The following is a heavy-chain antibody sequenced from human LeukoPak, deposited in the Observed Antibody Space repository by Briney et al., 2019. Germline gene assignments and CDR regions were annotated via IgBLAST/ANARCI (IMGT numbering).Heavy chain of an antibody. D-gene: IGHD2-2*01. CDR3: ARVGGHCTSTSCPPPDY. CDR1: GFTFSSYN. V-gene: IGHV3-21*01. Sequence: GGSLRVSCAASGFTFSSYNMDWVRQAPGKGLEWVSFIDSSSRYIYQADSVKGRFTISRDNAKSSVFLQMNSLRAEDTAVYYCARVGGHCTSTSCPPPDYWGQGTLVTVSS. CDR2: IDSSSRYI. J-gene: IGHJ4*02.